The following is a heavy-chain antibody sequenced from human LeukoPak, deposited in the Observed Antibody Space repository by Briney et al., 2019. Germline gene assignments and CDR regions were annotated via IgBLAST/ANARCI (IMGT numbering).Heavy chain of an antibody. D-gene: IGHD2-15*01. CDR2: INQDSSEK. CDR3: VQGWRDN. CDR1: GFTFSNYW. Sequence: GGSLRPSCAASGFTFSNYWMSWVRQAPGKGLEWVANINQDSSEKYYVDSVKGRFTISRDNAKISLYLQLNTLRPEDTAVYYCVQGWRDNWGQGILVTVSS. V-gene: IGHV3-7*01. J-gene: IGHJ4*02.